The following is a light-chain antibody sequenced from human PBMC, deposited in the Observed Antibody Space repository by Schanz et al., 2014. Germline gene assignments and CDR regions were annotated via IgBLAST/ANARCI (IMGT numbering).Light chain of an antibody. CDR3: SSYTGSSTQV. J-gene: IGLJ3*02. CDR2: DVS. V-gene: IGLV2-14*03. Sequence: QSALTQPASVSGSPGQSITISCTGTSSDVGGYNYVSWYQHHPGKAPKLMIYDVSNRPSGVSDRFSGSKSGNTASLTISGXXAEDEADYYCSSYTGSSTQVFGGGTQLTVL. CDR1: SSDVGGYNY.